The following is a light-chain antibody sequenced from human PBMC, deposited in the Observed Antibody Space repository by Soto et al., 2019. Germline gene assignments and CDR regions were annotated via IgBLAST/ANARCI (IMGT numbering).Light chain of an antibody. CDR2: AAS. CDR3: QQAKSCPPSLT. Sequence: DIQMTQSPSSVSASVGDRVTITCRASQGIRTWLAWYQQKPGKAPNLLIYAASSLQSGVPSRFSGSGSGTDFTLTISSLQPEDFATYYCQQAKSCPPSLTFGGGTKVEIK. J-gene: IGKJ4*01. V-gene: IGKV1D-12*01. CDR1: QGIRTW.